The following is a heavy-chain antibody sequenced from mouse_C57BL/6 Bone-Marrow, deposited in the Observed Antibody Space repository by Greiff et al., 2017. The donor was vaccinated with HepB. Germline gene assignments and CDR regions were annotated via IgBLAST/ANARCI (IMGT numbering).Heavy chain of an antibody. CDR1: GISITTGNYR. CDR3: ARDHYGSRYWYFDV. CDR2: IYYSGTI. V-gene: IGHV3-5*01. Sequence: EVKLQESGPGLVKPSQTVFLTCTVTGISITTGNYRWSWIRQFPGNKLEWIGYIYYSGTITYNPSLTSRTTITRDTPKNQFFLEMNSLTAEDTATYYCARDHYGSRYWYFDVWGTGTTVTVSS. D-gene: IGHD1-1*01. J-gene: IGHJ1*03.